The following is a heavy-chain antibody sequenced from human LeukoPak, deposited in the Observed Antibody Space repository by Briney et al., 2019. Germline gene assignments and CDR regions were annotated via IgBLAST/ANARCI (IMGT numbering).Heavy chain of an antibody. D-gene: IGHD5/OR15-5a*01. V-gene: IGHV4-4*02. CDR3: ARDSKSTADAFDI. CDR2: TYHSDYT. Sequence: SETLSLTCAVSGGSINSSHWWSWVRQSPGKGLEWIGNTYHSDYTNYNPSLKSRATISVDKSKNQLSLKVTSVTAADTAMYYCARDSKSTADAFDIWGQGTMVTVSP. J-gene: IGHJ3*02. CDR1: GGSINSSHW.